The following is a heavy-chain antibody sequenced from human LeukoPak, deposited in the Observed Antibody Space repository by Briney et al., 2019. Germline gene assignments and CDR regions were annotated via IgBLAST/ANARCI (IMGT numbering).Heavy chain of an antibody. CDR3: VKDLYSYSFDY. CDR2: ISSYGGST. V-gene: IGHV3-64D*09. D-gene: IGHD2-8*01. Sequence: GGSLRLFCAPSGFSFSSYGMHWVRQAPGRGLEYVSTISSYGGSTYYADLVKGRFTISRDNSKHTLYLQMSSLRAEDTAVYYCVKDLYSYSFDYWGQGTLVTVSS. CDR1: GFSFSSYG. J-gene: IGHJ4*02.